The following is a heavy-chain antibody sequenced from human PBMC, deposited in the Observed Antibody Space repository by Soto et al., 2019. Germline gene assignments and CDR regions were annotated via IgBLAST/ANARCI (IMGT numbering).Heavy chain of an antibody. J-gene: IGHJ6*02. Sequence: QVQLVQSGAEVKKPGSSVKVSCKASGGTFSSYTISWVRQAPGQGLEWMGRIIPILGIANYAQKFQGRVTITEDKSTSTAYMELSSLRSEDTAVYYCARYLSYGYSYGDYDYYGMDVWGQGTMVTVSS. CDR3: ARYLSYGYSYGDYDYYGMDV. D-gene: IGHD5-18*01. CDR2: IIPILGIA. V-gene: IGHV1-69*02. CDR1: GGTFSSYT.